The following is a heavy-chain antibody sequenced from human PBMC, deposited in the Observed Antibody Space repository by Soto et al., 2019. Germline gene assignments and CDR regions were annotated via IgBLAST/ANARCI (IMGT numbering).Heavy chain of an antibody. CDR2: ISSSSSRI. CDR1: GFTFSSYA. CDR3: TREITASDY. Sequence: GGSLRLSCTASGFTFSSYAMNWVRQAPGKGLEWVSSISSSSSRIYYVDSVKGRFTVSRGNAKNSVFLQMNSLRAEDTAVYYCTREITASDYWGQGNLVTVSS. V-gene: IGHV3-21*01. J-gene: IGHJ4*02.